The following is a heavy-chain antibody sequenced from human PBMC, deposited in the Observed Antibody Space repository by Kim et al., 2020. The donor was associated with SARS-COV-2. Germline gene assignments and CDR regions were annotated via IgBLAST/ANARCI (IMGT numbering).Heavy chain of an antibody. CDR2: ISWNSGNV. V-gene: IGHV3-9*01. Sequence: GGSLRLSCAASGFTFDDYAMHWVRQGPGKGLEWVSGISWNSGNVNYVDSVKGRFTISRDSAKHSLYLQMNSLRPEDTALYYCAKDMSRGGYTFDYYYGMDVWGHGTTVTVSS. CDR1: GFTFDDYA. D-gene: IGHD1-26*01. J-gene: IGHJ6*02. CDR3: AKDMSRGGYTFDYYYGMDV.